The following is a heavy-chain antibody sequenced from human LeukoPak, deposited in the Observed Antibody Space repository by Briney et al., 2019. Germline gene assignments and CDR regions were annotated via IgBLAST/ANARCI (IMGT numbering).Heavy chain of an antibody. Sequence: SETLSLTCTVSGGSISSSSYYWGWIRQPRRKGLEWIGSIYYSASPYYTPSLMTRVPISVHTSKTQFSLKLSSVTAAHTAVYYCVRRGIVTYFDYWGQGTLVTVSS. D-gene: IGHD5-18*01. CDR2: IYYSASP. CDR3: VRRGIVTYFDY. J-gene: IGHJ4*02. V-gene: IGHV4-39*01. CDR1: GGSISSSSYY.